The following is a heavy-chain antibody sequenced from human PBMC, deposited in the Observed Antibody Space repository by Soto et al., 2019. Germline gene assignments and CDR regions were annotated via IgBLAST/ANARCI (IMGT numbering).Heavy chain of an antibody. CDR3: ASTDYGGDGQDY. J-gene: IGHJ4*02. D-gene: IGHD4-17*01. CDR1: GFTFSTYG. Sequence: EVQVLESGGGLVQPGGSLRLSCASSGFTFSTYGMSWVRQAPGKGLEWVSSVSYTGDTTYYAYSVKGRFTISRDNSKNTVYLQMNRLRTEDTATYYCASTDYGGDGQDYWGQGTLVTVAS. V-gene: IGHV3-23*01. CDR2: VSYTGDTT.